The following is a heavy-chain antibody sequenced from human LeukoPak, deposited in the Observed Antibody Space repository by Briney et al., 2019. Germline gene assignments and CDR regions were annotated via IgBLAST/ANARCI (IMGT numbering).Heavy chain of an antibody. V-gene: IGHV4-39*07. Sequence: SETLSLTCTVSGGSISSSSYYWGWIRQPPGKGLEWIGSIYYSGSTYYNPSLKSRVTISVDTSKNQFSLKLSSVTAADTAVYYCAREKGEAARPFYYYYYYMDVWGKGTTVTVSS. CDR2: IYYSGST. D-gene: IGHD6-6*01. CDR1: GGSISSSSYY. J-gene: IGHJ6*03. CDR3: AREKGEAARPFYYYYYYMDV.